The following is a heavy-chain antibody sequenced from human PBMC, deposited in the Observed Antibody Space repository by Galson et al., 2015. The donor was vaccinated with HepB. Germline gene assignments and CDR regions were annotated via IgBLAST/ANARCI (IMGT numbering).Heavy chain of an antibody. V-gene: IGHV1-69*13. D-gene: IGHD2-2*01. CDR3: AGCTSCPDADYYYYYMDV. Sequence: SVKVSCKASGGTFSSYAISWVRQAPGQGLEWMGGIIPIFGTANYAQKFQGRVTITADESTSTAYMELSSLRSEDTAVYYCAGCTSCPDADYYYYYMDVWGKGTTVTVSS. CDR1: GGTFSSYA. J-gene: IGHJ6*03. CDR2: IIPIFGTA.